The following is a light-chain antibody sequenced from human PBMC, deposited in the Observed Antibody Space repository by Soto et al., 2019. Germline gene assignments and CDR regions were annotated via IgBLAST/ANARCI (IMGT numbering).Light chain of an antibody. CDR3: QQSYSTPRT. CDR1: QSIISY. CDR2: AAS. Sequence: DIQMTQSPYSLSASVGDRVTITCRASQSIISYLNWYQQKPGKAPKLLIYAASSLQSGVPSRFSGSGSGTDFTLTISSLQPEDFATYYCQQSYSTPRTFGQGTKVEIK. V-gene: IGKV1-39*01. J-gene: IGKJ1*01.